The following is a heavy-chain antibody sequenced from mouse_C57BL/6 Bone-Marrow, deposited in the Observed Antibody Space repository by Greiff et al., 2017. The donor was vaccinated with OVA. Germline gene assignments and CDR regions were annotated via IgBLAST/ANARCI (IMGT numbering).Heavy chain of an antibody. CDR2: INPNNGGT. CDR3: ALLGGSSPGGYWYFDV. Sequence: EVQLQQSGPELVKPGASVKISCKASGYTFTDYYMNWVKQSHGKSLEWIGDINPNNGGTSYNQKFKGKATLTVDKSSSTAYMELRSLTSEDSAVYYCALLGGSSPGGYWYFDVWGTGTTVTVSS. V-gene: IGHV1-26*01. J-gene: IGHJ1*03. CDR1: GYTFTDYY. D-gene: IGHD1-1*01.